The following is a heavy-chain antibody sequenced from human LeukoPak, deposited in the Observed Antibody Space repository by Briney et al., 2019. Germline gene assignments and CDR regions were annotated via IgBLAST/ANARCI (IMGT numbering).Heavy chain of an antibody. V-gene: IGHV4-39*01. Sequence: PSETLSLTCTVSGGSISSSSYYWGWIRQPPGKGLEWIGSIYYSGSTYYNPSLKSRVTISIDTSKNQFSLKLSSVTAAYTAVYYCASLKYYYDSSGYPDYWGQGTLVTVSS. CDR1: GGSISSSSYY. D-gene: IGHD3-22*01. J-gene: IGHJ4*02. CDR3: ASLKYYYDSSGYPDY. CDR2: IYYSGST.